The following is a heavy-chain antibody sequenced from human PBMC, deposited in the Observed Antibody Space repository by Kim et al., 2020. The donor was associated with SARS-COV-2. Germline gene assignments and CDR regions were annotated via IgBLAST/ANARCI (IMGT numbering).Heavy chain of an antibody. J-gene: IGHJ6*03. CDR1: GESFSDFS. D-gene: IGHD3-16*01. V-gene: IGHV4-34*01. CDR2: IKQSGTT. Sequence: SETLSLTCAVFGESFSDFSWTWIRHSSGKGLEWIGEIKQSGTTNYNPSLKSRVSITLATPRNQFSLKVTSVTAADTAIYYCARGRVGVVPSPILGLGPFWKYHYMDVWGKGATVTVS. CDR3: ARGRVGVVPSPILGLGPFWKYHYMDV.